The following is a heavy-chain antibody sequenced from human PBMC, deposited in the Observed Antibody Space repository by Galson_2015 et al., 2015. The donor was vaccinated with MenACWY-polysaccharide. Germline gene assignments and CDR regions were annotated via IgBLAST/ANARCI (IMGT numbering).Heavy chain of an antibody. CDR1: GFSLSTSGVG. CDR2: IYWDDDK. J-gene: IGHJ4*02. CDR3: ARQYSSGWYGY. Sequence: PALVKPTQPLTLTCTFSGFSLSTSGVGVGWIRQPPGKALEWLALIYWDDDKRYSPSLKSRLTITKDTSKNQVVLTMTNMDPVDTATYYCARQYSSGWYGYWGQGTLVTVSS. V-gene: IGHV2-5*02. D-gene: IGHD6-19*01.